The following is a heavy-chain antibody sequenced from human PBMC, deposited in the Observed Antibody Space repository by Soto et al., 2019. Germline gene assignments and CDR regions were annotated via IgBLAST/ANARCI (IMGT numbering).Heavy chain of an antibody. Sequence: QVQLVQSGAEVKKPGSSVKVSCKASGGTFSSYTIGWVRQAPGQGLEWMGRIIPILGIANYAQKFQGRVTITADKSTSTAYMELSSLRSEDTAVYYCARTATGNGGAYFDYWGQGTLVTVSS. V-gene: IGHV1-69*02. J-gene: IGHJ4*02. CDR1: GGTFSSYT. CDR3: ARTATGNGGAYFDY. D-gene: IGHD2-21*02. CDR2: IIPILGIA.